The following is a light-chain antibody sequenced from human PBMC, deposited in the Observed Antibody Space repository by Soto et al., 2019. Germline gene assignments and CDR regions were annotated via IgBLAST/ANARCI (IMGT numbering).Light chain of an antibody. CDR3: QHTFNSPPWT. J-gene: IGKJ1*01. V-gene: IGKV1-5*03. CDR2: KAS. CDR1: QSINIW. Sequence: DIQMTQSPSTLSASVGDRVTITCRASQSINIWLAWYQQKPGRAPKLLIYKASTLESGVPLRFSGSGSGTEFTLTISSLQSEDFASYFCQHTFNSPPWTFGQGTKVDIK.